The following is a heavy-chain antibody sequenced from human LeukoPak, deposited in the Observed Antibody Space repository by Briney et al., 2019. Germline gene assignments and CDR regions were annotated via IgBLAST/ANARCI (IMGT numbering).Heavy chain of an antibody. CDR1: GFSLSGFW. Sequence: PGGSLRLSCVVSGFSLSGFWMSWVRQAPGKGLECVATIKYDGSEKYYVDSVKGRFTISRDNTKNSLFLQMNSLRAEDTATYYCARTNLFDYWGQGTLVTVSP. J-gene: IGHJ4*02. CDR3: ARTNLFDY. V-gene: IGHV3-7*03. CDR2: IKYDGSEK.